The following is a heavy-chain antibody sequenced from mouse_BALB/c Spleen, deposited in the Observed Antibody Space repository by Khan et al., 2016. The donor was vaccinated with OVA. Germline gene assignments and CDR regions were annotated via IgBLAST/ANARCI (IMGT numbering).Heavy chain of an antibody. CDR1: GFSLTNYG. CDR3: ARPYYDSAWFAY. V-gene: IGHV2-9*02. J-gene: IGHJ3*01. Sequence: QVQLKESGPGLVAPSQSLSITCTVSGFSLTNYGVHWVRQPPREGLEWLGVIWAGGSTNYNSALMSRLSISKDNSKSQVFLKMNSLQTNDTAMYYCARPYYDSAWFAYWGQGTLVTVSA. CDR2: IWAGGST. D-gene: IGHD1-1*01.